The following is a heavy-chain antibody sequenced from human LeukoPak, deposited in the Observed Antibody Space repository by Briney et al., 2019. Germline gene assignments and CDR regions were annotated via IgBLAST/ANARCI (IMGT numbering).Heavy chain of an antibody. CDR3: ARDYGDIPPDWYYDL. CDR1: GGSISSSY. J-gene: IGHJ2*01. CDR2: IYYTGST. V-gene: IGHV4-59*01. Sequence: SQTLSLTCTVSGGSISSSYWSWIRQPPGKGLEWIGYIYYTGSTTYNPSLKSRVTISVDTSKNQFSLKLRSVTAADTAVYYCARDYGDIPPDWYYDLWGRGTLVTVSS. D-gene: IGHD4-17*01.